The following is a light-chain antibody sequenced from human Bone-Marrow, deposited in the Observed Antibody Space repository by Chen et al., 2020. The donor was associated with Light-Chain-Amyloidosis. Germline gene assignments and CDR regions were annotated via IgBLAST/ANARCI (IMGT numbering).Light chain of an antibody. Sequence: NFMLTQPHSVSESPGKTVIISCTRSSGRIDTNYVQWYQQRPGSSPTTVIYEDDQRPSGVSDRFSGSIDRSSNSVSLTISGLKNEDEADYYCQSYQGSSQGVFGGGTKLTVL. CDR2: EDD. CDR1: SGRIDTNY. J-gene: IGLJ3*02. CDR3: QSYQGSSQGV. V-gene: IGLV6-57*01.